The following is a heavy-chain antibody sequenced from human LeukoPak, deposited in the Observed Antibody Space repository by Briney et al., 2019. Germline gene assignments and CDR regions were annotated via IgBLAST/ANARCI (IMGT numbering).Heavy chain of an antibody. Sequence: GESLKISCKGSGYSFASYWIGWVRQMPGKGLEWMGIIYPGDSDTRYSPSFQGQVTISADKSISTAYLRWSSLKASDTAMYYCARGDHYYYDSSGYYGVYWGQGTLVTVSS. V-gene: IGHV5-51*01. CDR2: IYPGDSDT. CDR1: GYSFASYW. D-gene: IGHD3-22*01. CDR3: ARGDHYYYDSSGYYGVY. J-gene: IGHJ4*02.